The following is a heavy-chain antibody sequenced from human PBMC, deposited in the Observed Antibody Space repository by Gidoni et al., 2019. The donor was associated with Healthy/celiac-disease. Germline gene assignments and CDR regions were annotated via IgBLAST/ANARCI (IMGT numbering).Heavy chain of an antibody. J-gene: IGHJ4*02. CDR1: GGSLSSYY. V-gene: IGHV4-4*07. Sequence: QVQLQESGPGLVKPSETLSLTCTVSGGSLSSYYWSWIRQPAGKGLEWIGRIYTSGSTNYNPSLKSRVTMSVDTSKNQFSLKLSSVTAADTAVYYCARVGLRRGGHYFDYWGQGTLVTVSS. CDR3: ARVGLRRGGHYFDY. D-gene: IGHD3-16*01. CDR2: IYTSGST.